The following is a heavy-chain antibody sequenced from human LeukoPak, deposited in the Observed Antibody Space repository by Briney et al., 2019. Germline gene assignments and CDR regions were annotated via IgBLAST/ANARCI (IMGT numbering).Heavy chain of an antibody. CDR3: ARDRYYYGMDG. Sequence: PGGSLRLSCAASGFTFSSYSMNWVRHATGKGLEWVSSSSSSSSYIYYADSVKGRFTISRDNAKNSLYLQMNSLKAEDTAVYYCARDRYYYGMDGWGQGTTVTVSS. V-gene: IGHV3-21*01. J-gene: IGHJ6*02. CDR1: GFTFSSYS. CDR2: SSSSSSYI.